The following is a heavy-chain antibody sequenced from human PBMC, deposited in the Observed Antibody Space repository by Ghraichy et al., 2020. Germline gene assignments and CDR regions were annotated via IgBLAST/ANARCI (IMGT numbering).Heavy chain of an antibody. CDR3: AREHCVGGNCYDY. V-gene: IGHV1-3*04. Sequence: ESLNISCKTSGYTFTEHVLHWVRQAPGQSFEWMGWINTVYGNTEYSQNFQGRVTLTRDASAGTAYMDLTSLRSEDTALYYCAREHCVGGNCYDYWGQGTLVTVSS. CDR2: INTVYGNT. D-gene: IGHD2-21*01. CDR1: GYTFTEHV. J-gene: IGHJ4*02.